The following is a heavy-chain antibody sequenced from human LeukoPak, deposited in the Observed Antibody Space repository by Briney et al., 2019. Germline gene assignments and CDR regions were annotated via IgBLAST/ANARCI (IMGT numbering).Heavy chain of an antibody. CDR2: IIPIFGTA. J-gene: IGHJ5*02. CDR3: ARYRRYCSSTSCYNWFDP. D-gene: IGHD2-2*01. CDR1: GGTFSSYA. Sequence: VASVRVSCKASGGTFSSYAIGWVRQAPRQGLEWMGGIIPIFGTANYAQKFQGRVTITADESTSTAYMELSSLRSEDTAVYYCARYRRYCSSTSCYNWFDPWGQGTLVTVSS. V-gene: IGHV1-69*01.